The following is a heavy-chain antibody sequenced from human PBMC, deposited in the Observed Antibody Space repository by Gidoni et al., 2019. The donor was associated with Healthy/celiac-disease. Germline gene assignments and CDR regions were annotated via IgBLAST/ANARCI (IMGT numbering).Heavy chain of an antibody. J-gene: IGHJ6*02. Sequence: QVQLQESGTGRVKPAETLSLTCTAAGGSISSYYWSWIRQPPGKGLEWIGYIYYSGSTNSTPSRKSRFTIAVDTSKNQFSLKLSSVTAADTAVYYCARAPYSGSYYYYYGMDVWGQGTTVTVSS. CDR2: IYYSGST. CDR3: ARAPYSGSYYYYYGMDV. CDR1: GGSISSYY. D-gene: IGHD1-26*01. V-gene: IGHV4-59*01.